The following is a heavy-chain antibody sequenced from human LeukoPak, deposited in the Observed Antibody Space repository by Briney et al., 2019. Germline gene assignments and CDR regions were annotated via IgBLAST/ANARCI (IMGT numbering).Heavy chain of an antibody. J-gene: IGHJ3*02. CDR2: IYTSGST. Sequence: SETLSLTCTVSGYSISSYYWSWIRQPAGKGLEWIGRIYTSGSTNYNPSLKSRVTMSVDTSKNQFSLKLSSVTAADTAVYYCARRRGSSWYGAFDIWGQGTMVTVSS. D-gene: IGHD6-13*01. CDR3: ARRRGSSWYGAFDI. V-gene: IGHV4-4*07. CDR1: GYSISSYY.